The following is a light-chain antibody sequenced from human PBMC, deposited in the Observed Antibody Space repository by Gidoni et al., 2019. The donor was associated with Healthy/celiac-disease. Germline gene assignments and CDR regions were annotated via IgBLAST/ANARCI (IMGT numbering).Light chain of an antibody. CDR3: QSYDSSLSGVV. CDR1: SSNIGAGYD. V-gene: IGLV1-40*01. Sequence: QSVLTQQPSVSASPGPRVTITCTGSSSNIGAGYDVHWYQQSPGTAPKPLTSCNCNGPSGGPDRFSGSKSGTSASMAITGLQAEDEADYCCQSYDSSLSGVVFGGGTKLTVL. J-gene: IGLJ2*01. CDR2: CNC.